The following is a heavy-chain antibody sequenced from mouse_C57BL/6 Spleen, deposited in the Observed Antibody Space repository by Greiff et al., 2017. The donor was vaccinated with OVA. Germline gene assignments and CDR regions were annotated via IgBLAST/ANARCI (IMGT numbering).Heavy chain of an antibody. V-gene: IGHV1-69*01. D-gene: IGHD1-1*01. CDR2: IDPSDSYT. CDR1: GYTFTSYW. Sequence: QVQLQQSGAELVMPGASVKLSCKASGYTFTSYWMHWVKQRPGQGLEWIGEIDPSDSYTNYNQKFKGKSTLTVDKSSSTAYMQLSSLTSEDSAVYYCARRYSSSYAYYFDYWGQGTTLTVSS. CDR3: ARRYSSSYAYYFDY. J-gene: IGHJ2*01.